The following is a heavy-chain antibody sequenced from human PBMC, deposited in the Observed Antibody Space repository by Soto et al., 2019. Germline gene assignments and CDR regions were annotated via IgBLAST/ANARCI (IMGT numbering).Heavy chain of an antibody. J-gene: IGHJ5*02. CDR3: ARLGAQEIDP. CDR2: IYYSGST. Sequence: PSETLSLTCTVSGGSISSYYWSWIRQPPGKGLELIGYIYYSGSTNYNPSLKSRVTISVDTSKNQFSLKLSSVTAAVTAVYYCARLGAQEIDPWGQATLVTVSS. CDR1: GGSISSYY. D-gene: IGHD3-16*01. V-gene: IGHV4-59*08.